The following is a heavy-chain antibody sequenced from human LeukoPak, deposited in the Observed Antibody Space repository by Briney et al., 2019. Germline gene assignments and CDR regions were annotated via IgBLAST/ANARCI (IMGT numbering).Heavy chain of an antibody. V-gene: IGHV1-24*01. J-gene: IGHJ5*02. CDR3: ASGDGSSWYGIGWFDR. Sequence: ASVKVSCKVSGYTLSELSIHWVRQPPGKGLEWMGGLDPEDGETIYAEKFQGRVTMTEDTSTDTAYMELSSLRSEDTAVYYCASGDGSSWYGIGWFDRWGQGTLVTVSS. CDR1: GYTLSELS. CDR2: LDPEDGET. D-gene: IGHD6-13*01.